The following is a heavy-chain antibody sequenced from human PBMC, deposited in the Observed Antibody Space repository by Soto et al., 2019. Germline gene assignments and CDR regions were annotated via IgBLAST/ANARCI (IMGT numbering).Heavy chain of an antibody. J-gene: IGHJ4*02. CDR1: GFTFSSYA. Sequence: GGSLRLSCAASGFTFSSYAMSWVRQAPGKGLEWVSAISGSGGSTYYADSVKGRFTISRDNSKNTLYLQVNSLRVEDTAVYYCARDPGIAAAGTVGYFDYWGQGILVTVSS. D-gene: IGHD6-13*01. CDR2: ISGSGGST. V-gene: IGHV3-23*01. CDR3: ARDPGIAAAGTVGYFDY.